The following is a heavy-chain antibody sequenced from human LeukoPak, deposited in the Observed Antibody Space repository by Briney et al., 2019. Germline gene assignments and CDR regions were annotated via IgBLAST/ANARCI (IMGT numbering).Heavy chain of an antibody. CDR1: GGSISSSSYY. V-gene: IGHV4-39*01. Sequence: SETLSLTCTVSGGSISSSSYYWGWIRQPPGKGLEWIGSIYYSGSTYCNPSLKSRVTISVDTSKNQLSLKLSSVTAADTAVYYCARSGYCTNGICYEYGYWGQGTLVTVSS. CDR2: IYYSGST. D-gene: IGHD2-8*01. CDR3: ARSGYCTNGICYEYGY. J-gene: IGHJ4*02.